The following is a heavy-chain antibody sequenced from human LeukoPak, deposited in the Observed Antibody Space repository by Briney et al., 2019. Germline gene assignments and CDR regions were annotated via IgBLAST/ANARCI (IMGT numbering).Heavy chain of an antibody. CDR2: VSGSGGDT. J-gene: IGHJ4*02. Sequence: GGSLRLSCAASGSTFGSYTMTWVRQAPGKGLEWVSAVSGSGGDTYYADSVKGRFTISRDNSKNTLFLQMNSLRAEDTAIYYCAKARYSNYDYFDYWGQGTLVTVSS. CDR1: GSTFGSYT. CDR3: AKARYSNYDYFDY. V-gene: IGHV3-23*01. D-gene: IGHD4-11*01.